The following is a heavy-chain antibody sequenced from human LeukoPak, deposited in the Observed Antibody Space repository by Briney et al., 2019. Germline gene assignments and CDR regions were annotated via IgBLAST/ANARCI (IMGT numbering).Heavy chain of an antibody. CDR2: ISYDGSNK. Sequence: GGSVRLSCAASGFTFSSYGMHWVRQAPGKGLEWVAVISYDGSNKYYADSVKGRFTISRDNSKNTLYLQMNSLRAEDTAVYYCAKDPGYGDYDWYFDLWGRGTLVTVSS. J-gene: IGHJ2*01. D-gene: IGHD4-17*01. CDR1: GFTFSSYG. V-gene: IGHV3-30*18. CDR3: AKDPGYGDYDWYFDL.